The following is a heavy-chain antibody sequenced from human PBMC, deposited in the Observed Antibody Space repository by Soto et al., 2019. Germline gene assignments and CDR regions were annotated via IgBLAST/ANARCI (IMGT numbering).Heavy chain of an antibody. Sequence: GGSLRLSCAASGFTFSSYAMHWVRQAPGKGLEWVAVISYDGSNKYYADSVKGRFTISRVNSKNTLYLQMNSLRAEDTAVYYCARSGAAAGIFGGCPNDAFDIWGQGTMVTVSS. CDR2: ISYDGSNK. J-gene: IGHJ3*02. CDR1: GFTFSSYA. CDR3: ARSGAAAGIFGGCPNDAFDI. V-gene: IGHV3-30-3*01. D-gene: IGHD6-13*01.